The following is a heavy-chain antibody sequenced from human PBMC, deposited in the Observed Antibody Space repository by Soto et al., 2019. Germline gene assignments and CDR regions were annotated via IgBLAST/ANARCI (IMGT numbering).Heavy chain of an antibody. V-gene: IGHV1-58*01. CDR2: LVVGTGNT. J-gene: IGHJ6*02. CDR3: ATGAYCSGGSCSDYYYYYYGMDL. CDR1: GFTFRSSA. D-gene: IGHD2-15*01. Sequence: ASVKVSCKTSGFTFRSSAVQWVRQARGQRLEWIGWLVVGTGNTNYAQKFQQRVTVSSDRSTNTVSMELSSLTSEDTAVYYCATGAYCSGGSCSDYYYYYYGMDLWGQGTTVTVSS.